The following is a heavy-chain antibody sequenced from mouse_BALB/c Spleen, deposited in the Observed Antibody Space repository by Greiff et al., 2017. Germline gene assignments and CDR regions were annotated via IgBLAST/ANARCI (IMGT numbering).Heavy chain of an antibody. CDR1: GFTFSSYA. CDR3: AREDYGRGFDY. CDR2: ISSGGST. J-gene: IGHJ2*01. D-gene: IGHD1-1*01. Sequence: DVHLVESGGGLVKPGGSLKLSCAASGFTFSSYAMSWVRQTPEKRLEWVASISSGGSTYYPDSVKGRFTISRDNARNILYLQMSSLRSEDTAMYYCAREDYGRGFDYWGQGTTLTVSS. V-gene: IGHV5-6-5*01.